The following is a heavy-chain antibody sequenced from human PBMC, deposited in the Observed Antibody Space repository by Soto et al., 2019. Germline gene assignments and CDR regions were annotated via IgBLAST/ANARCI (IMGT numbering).Heavy chain of an antibody. CDR1: GGTFSSYA. J-gene: IGHJ6*02. CDR2: IIPISGTA. D-gene: IGHD2-2*01. CDR3: ARPQGSSTSLEIYYYYYYGMDV. V-gene: IGHV1-69*01. Sequence: QVQVVQSGAEVKKPGSSVKVSCKASGGTFSSYAISWVQQAPGQGLEWMGGIIPISGTANYARKFQGRVTLTADESKSKAYMELSSVRSEDTAVYYCARPQGSSTSLEIYYYYYYGMDVWGQGTTVTVSS.